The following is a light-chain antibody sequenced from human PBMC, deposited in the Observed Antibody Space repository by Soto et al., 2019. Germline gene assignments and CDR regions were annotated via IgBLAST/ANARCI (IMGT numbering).Light chain of an antibody. CDR3: QQSYTTPWT. J-gene: IGKJ1*01. V-gene: IGKV1-39*01. CDR1: QTVNNF. CDR2: GTS. Sequence: DIQMTQSPSSLSAAVGDSVTVTCRAGQTVNNFLNWYQQKPGRAPKLLISGTSHLQSGVPSRFSGSGSATEFTLTISRLQPEDFAIYFCQQSYTTPWTFGRGTKVEI.